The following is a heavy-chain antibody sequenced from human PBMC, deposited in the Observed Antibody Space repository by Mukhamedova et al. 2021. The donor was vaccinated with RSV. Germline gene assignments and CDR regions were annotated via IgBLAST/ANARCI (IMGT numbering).Heavy chain of an antibody. J-gene: IGHJ6*03. CDR3: TTVSWSWHYYMDV. CDR2: IGTAGDT. D-gene: IGHD5-12*01. Sequence: FSTYDMHWVRQATGKGLEWVSGIGTAGDTYYADSVKGRFTISRENAKNSLYLQMNNLRAGDTALYYCTTVSWSWHYYMDVWGKGT. CDR1: FSTYD. V-gene: IGHV3-13*01.